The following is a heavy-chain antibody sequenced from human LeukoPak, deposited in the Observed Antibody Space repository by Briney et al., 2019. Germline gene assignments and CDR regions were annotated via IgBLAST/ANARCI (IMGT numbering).Heavy chain of an antibody. D-gene: IGHD3-10*01. CDR3: ARAERLDTMVRGVYYYFYYMDV. V-gene: IGHV3-48*01. CDR2: ISSSSSTI. Sequence: GGSLRLSCAASGFTFSDYNMNWVRQAPGKGLEWVSYISSSSSTIYYADSVKGRFTISRDDAKNSLYLQMNNLRAEDTAVYYCARAERLDTMVRGVYYYFYYMDVWGKGTTVSVSS. CDR1: GFTFSDYN. J-gene: IGHJ6*03.